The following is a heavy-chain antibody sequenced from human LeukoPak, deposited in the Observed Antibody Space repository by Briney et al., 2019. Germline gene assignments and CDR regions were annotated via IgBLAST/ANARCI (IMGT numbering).Heavy chain of an antibody. CDR3: ARDGFVGAADY. CDR1: EFIFSGYW. CDR2: IKQDGSEK. Sequence: GGSPRLSCAASEFIFSGYWMNWVRQAPGKGLEWVANIKQDGSEKPYVDSVRGRFTISRDNAKNSLYLQMNSLRVEDTAVYYCARDGFVGAADYWGQGTLVTVSS. D-gene: IGHD6-13*01. V-gene: IGHV3-7*01. J-gene: IGHJ4*02.